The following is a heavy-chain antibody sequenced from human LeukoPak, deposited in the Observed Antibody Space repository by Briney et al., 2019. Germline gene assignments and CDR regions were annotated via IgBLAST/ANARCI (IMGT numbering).Heavy chain of an antibody. V-gene: IGHV3-23*01. CDR2: ISGSGGST. J-gene: IGHJ4*02. CDR3: AKATPLRIVVVVAVEAYHFDY. CDR1: GFTFSSYA. D-gene: IGHD2-15*01. Sequence: GGSLRLSCAASGFTFSSYAMSWVRQAPGKGLEWVSAISGSGGSTYYADSVKGRFTISRDNSKNTLYLQMNSLRAEDTAVYYCAKATPLRIVVVVAVEAYHFDYWGQGTLVTVSS.